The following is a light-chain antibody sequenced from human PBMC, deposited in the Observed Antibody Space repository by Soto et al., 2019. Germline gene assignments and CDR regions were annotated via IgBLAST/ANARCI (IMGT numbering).Light chain of an antibody. CDR2: DVS. CDR1: SSDVGGYNY. Sequence: QSALTQPASVSGSPGQSITISCTGTSSDVGGYNYVSWYQQHPGKAPKLMIYDVSNRPSGVSNRFSGSKSGNTASLTISGLQAEDEDDYYCSSYTSSSTVVFGGGTKPTVL. J-gene: IGLJ2*01. V-gene: IGLV2-14*01. CDR3: SSYTSSSTVV.